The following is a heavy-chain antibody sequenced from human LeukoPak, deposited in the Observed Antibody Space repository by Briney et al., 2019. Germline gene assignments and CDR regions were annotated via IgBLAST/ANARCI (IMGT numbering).Heavy chain of an antibody. CDR2: INHSGST. J-gene: IGHJ3*02. Sequence: SETLSLTCAVYGVSFSGYYWSWIRQPPGKGLEWIGEINHSGSTNYNPSLKSRVTISVDTSKNQFSLKLSSVTAADTAVYYCARGGRRARFAFDIWGQGTMVTVSS. V-gene: IGHV4-34*01. CDR1: GVSFSGYY. D-gene: IGHD3-16*01. CDR3: ARGGRRARFAFDI.